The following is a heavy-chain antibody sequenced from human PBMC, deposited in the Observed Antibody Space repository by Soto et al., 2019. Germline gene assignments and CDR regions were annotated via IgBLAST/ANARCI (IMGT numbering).Heavy chain of an antibody. V-gene: IGHV4-59*01. J-gene: IGHJ6*04. CDR2: IYYSGST. D-gene: IGHD2-21*02. CDR1: GGSISSYY. CDR3: AGMTSKGRMDV. Sequence: SETLSLTCTVSGGSISSYYWSWIRQPPGKGLEWIGYIYYSGSTNYNPSLKSRITISVDTSKNQFSLKLSSVTAADTAVYYCAGMTSKGRMDVWGKGTTVTAPQ.